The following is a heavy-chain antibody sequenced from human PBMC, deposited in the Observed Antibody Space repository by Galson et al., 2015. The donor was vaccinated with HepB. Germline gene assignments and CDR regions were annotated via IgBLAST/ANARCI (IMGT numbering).Heavy chain of an antibody. CDR1: GYTFTSYG. J-gene: IGHJ5*02. V-gene: IGHV1-18*01. CDR3: SRDLGYCNSTSCHRNWFDP. Sequence: SVKVSCKASGYTFTSYGISWVRQAPGQGLEWVGWISTYYGNTNYAQKVQGRVTMTTDTSTSTAYMELRSLRSDDTAVYFCSRDLGYCNSTSCHRNWFDPWGQGTLVTVSS. D-gene: IGHD2-2*02. CDR2: ISTYYGNT.